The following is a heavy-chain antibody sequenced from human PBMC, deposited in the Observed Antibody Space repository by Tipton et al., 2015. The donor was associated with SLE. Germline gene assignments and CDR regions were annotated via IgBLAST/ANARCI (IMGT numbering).Heavy chain of an antibody. Sequence: TLSLTCTVSGGSISSGSYYWSWIRQPAGKGLGWIGYIYTSGSTNYNPSLKSRVTISVDTSKNQFSLKLNSVTAADTAVYYCARASGWYLGWYFDLWGRGTLVTVSS. V-gene: IGHV4-61*09. CDR1: GGSISSGSYY. J-gene: IGHJ2*01. CDR2: IYTSGST. D-gene: IGHD6-19*01. CDR3: ARASGWYLGWYFDL.